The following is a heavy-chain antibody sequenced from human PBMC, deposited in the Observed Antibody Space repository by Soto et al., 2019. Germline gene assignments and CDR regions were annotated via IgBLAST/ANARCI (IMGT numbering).Heavy chain of an antibody. CDR2: ISWNSGSV. Sequence: GGSLRLSCAASGFTFDDYAMHWVRQAPGKGLEWVSGISWNSGSVGYADSVMGRFTISRDNAKKSLYLQMSSLRAEDTAMYYCAKEGSGSYYGYYYYMDVWGKGTTVTVSS. D-gene: IGHD3-10*01. CDR3: AKEGSGSYYGYYYYMDV. CDR1: GFTFDDYA. V-gene: IGHV3-9*01. J-gene: IGHJ6*03.